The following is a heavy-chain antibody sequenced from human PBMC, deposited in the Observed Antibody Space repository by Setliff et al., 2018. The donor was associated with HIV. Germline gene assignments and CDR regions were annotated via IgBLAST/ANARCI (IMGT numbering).Heavy chain of an antibody. CDR1: GGTFTLYT. Sequence: ASVKVSCKAAGGTFTLYTLTWVRQAPGQGLEWMGWISAYNGNANYAQKFQGRVPMTTDTSTGTAYMELRSLRSDDTAVYFCARGYCSSNSCQEGFDYWCQGTLVTVSS. V-gene: IGHV1-18*01. CDR2: ISAYNGNA. CDR3: ARGYCSSNSCQEGFDY. J-gene: IGHJ4*02. D-gene: IGHD2-2*01.